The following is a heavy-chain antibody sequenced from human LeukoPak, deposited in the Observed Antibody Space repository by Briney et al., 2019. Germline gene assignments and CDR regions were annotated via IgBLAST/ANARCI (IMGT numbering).Heavy chain of an antibody. CDR1: GGSIDGHL. J-gene: IGHJ3*02. Sequence: SETLSLTCTVSGGSIDGHLWSWLRQSPGKGLEWIAYIHDTGSTNYNPSLGGRVMISVDTSRNNFSLRLMFVTAADTAVYFCARHIYGDSVAFDIWGQGTMVTVSS. V-gene: IGHV4-59*08. D-gene: IGHD4-17*01. CDR3: ARHIYGDSVAFDI. CDR2: IHDTGST.